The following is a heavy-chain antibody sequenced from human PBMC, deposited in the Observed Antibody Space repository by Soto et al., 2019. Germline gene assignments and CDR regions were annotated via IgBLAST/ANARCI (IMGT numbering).Heavy chain of an antibody. CDR2: SPPIFGTS. V-gene: IGHV1-69*01. D-gene: IGHD6-19*01. J-gene: IGHJ6*02. CDR1: GGTFSTYS. CDR3: ARVGWYPKSSYYFVMDV. Sequence: QVQLVQSGAEVKKPGSSVKVSCKASGGTFSTYSIIWVRQAPGQGLEWMGGSPPIFGTSKYAQNFQGRVTITADESTSTAYMELSSLRSDDTAVYYCARVGWYPKSSYYFVMDVWGQGTTVTVS.